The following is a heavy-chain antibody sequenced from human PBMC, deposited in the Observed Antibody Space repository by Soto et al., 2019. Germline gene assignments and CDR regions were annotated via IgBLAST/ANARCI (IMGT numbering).Heavy chain of an antibody. V-gene: IGHV3-30-3*01. Sequence: PGGSLRLSCAASGFTFSSYAMHWVRQAPGKGLEWVAVISYDGSNKYYADSVKGRFTISRDNSKNTLYLQMNSLRAEDTAVYYCARVTGLRDSSGPFDRWGQGTLVTVSS. D-gene: IGHD3-22*01. CDR1: GFTFSSYA. CDR3: ARVTGLRDSSGPFDR. CDR2: ISYDGSNK. J-gene: IGHJ5*02.